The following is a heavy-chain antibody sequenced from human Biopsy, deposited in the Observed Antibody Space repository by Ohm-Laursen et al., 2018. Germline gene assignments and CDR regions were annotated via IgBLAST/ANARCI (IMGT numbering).Heavy chain of an antibody. Sequence: GTLSLTCTVSGGPISSDCWSWIRQTPGKGLEWIGYIYYSGSTNYNPSLKSRVTISVDTSKNQFSLRLNSVTAADTAVYYCARATNSTGWPYYYFYGMDVWGQGTTVTVSS. CDR1: GGPISSDC. J-gene: IGHJ6*02. D-gene: IGHD2/OR15-2a*01. CDR3: ARATNSTGWPYYYFYGMDV. V-gene: IGHV4-59*01. CDR2: IYYSGST.